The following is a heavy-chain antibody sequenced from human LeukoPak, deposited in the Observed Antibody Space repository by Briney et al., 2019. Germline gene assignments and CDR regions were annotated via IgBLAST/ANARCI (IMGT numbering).Heavy chain of an antibody. J-gene: IGHJ4*02. V-gene: IGHV3-21*01. CDR1: GFTFSSYS. CDR3: ARAGAAQGFDY. D-gene: IGHD2-15*01. Sequence: GGSLGLSCAASGFTFSSYSMNWVRQAPGRGLEWVSSISSSSSYIYYADSVQGRFSISRDNAKNSLYLQMNSLGAEDTAVYYCARAGAAQGFDYWGQGTLVTAYS. CDR2: ISSSSSYI.